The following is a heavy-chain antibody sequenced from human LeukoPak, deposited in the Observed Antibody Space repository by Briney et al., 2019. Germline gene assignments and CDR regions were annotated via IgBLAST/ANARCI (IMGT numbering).Heavy chain of an antibody. CDR2: IYYSGST. CDR3: ARTDWGSFDY. J-gene: IGHJ4*02. CDR1: DGSISSSSYY. Sequence: SETLSLTCTVSDGSISSSSYYWGWIRQPPGKGLEWIGSIYYSGSTYYNPSLKSRVTISVDTSKNQFSLKLSSVTAADTAVYYCARTDWGSFDYWGQGTLVTVSS. V-gene: IGHV4-39*01. D-gene: IGHD3-16*01.